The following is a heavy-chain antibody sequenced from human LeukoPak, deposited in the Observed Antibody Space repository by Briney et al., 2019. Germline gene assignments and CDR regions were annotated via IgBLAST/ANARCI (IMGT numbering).Heavy chain of an antibody. CDR3: ARDLSSGWYYYYYMDV. J-gene: IGHJ6*03. Sequence: ASVKVSCKASGYTFTSYGISWVRQAPGQGLEWMGWISAYNGNTNYAQKLQGRVTMTTDTSTSTAYMELRSLRSGDTAVYYCARDLSSGWYYYYYMDVWGKGTTVTISS. CDR1: GYTFTSYG. D-gene: IGHD6-19*01. CDR2: ISAYNGNT. V-gene: IGHV1-18*01.